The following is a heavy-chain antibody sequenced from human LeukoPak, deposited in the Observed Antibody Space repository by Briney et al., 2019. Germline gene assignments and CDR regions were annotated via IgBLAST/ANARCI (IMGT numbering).Heavy chain of an antibody. CDR2: IYYSGST. V-gene: IGHV4-39*01. D-gene: IGHD6-19*01. CDR3: ARHTMYSSGGWYAFEV. CDR1: GGSISSSSYY. J-gene: IGHJ3*01. Sequence: SETLSHTCTVSGGSISSSSYYWGWIRQPPGKGREWIGRIYYSGSTYNNPSLKSRVTISVDTSKNQFSLKLSSVTAADTAVYYCARHTMYSSGGWYAFEVWGQGTVVSVPS.